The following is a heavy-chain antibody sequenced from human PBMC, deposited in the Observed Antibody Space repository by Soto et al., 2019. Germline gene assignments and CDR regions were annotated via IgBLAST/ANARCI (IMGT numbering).Heavy chain of an antibody. CDR2: INIQNANT. CDR1: GYVFTAHG. D-gene: IGHD3-22*01. J-gene: IGHJ4*02. Sequence: QLVQSAAEMKKPGASMKVSCQTSGYVFTAHGISWVRQAPGQGPEWMGGINIQNANTNYTEKFQGRLSITADTSTSTAYMELRSLRSDDTAVYYCVVWYYYDNSVDHWGQGTLVTVSS. V-gene: IGHV1-18*01. CDR3: VVWYYYDNSVDH.